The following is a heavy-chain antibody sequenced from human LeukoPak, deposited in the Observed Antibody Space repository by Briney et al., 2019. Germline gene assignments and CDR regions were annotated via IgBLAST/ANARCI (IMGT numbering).Heavy chain of an antibody. D-gene: IGHD3-10*01. CDR2: IIPIFGTA. J-gene: IGHJ5*02. Sequence: SVKVSCKASGGTFSSYAISWVRQAPGQGLEWMGGIIPIFGTANYAQKFQGRVTITADESTSTAYMELSSLRSEDTAVYYCARGTMVRGVTPNWFDPWGQGTLVTVSS. CDR1: GGTFSSYA. V-gene: IGHV1-69*13. CDR3: ARGTMVRGVTPNWFDP.